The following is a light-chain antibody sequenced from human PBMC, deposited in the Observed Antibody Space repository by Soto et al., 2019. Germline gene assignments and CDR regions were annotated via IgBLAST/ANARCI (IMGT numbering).Light chain of an antibody. CDR1: QSLSNY. CDR3: QQSYSTPT. V-gene: IGKV1-39*01. CDR2: AAS. J-gene: IGKJ4*01. Sequence: DIQMTQSPSSLSASVGDRVTITCRASQSLSNYLNWYQQKPGQAPNLLIYAASSLHSGVPSRFSGSGSGTDFTLTISSLQPEDFATYYCQQSYSTPTFGGGTKVEIK.